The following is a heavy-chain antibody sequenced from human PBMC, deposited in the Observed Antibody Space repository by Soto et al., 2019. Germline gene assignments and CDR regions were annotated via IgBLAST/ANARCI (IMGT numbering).Heavy chain of an antibody. J-gene: IGHJ6*03. CDR1: GFTFSSYW. CDR2: INSDGSST. CDR3: ARVRYYYYYMDV. V-gene: IGHV3-74*01. D-gene: IGHD4-17*01. Sequence: EVQLVESGGGLVQPGGSLRLSCAASGFTFSSYWMHWVRQAPGKGLVWVSRINSDGSSTSYADSVKGRFTISRDNAKNTLYLQKNSLRAEDTAVYYCARVRYYYYYMDVWGKGTTVTVSS.